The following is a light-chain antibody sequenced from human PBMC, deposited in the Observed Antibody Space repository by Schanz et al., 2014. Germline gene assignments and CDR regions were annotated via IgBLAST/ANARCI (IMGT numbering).Light chain of an antibody. V-gene: IGLV1-47*01. CDR1: SSDIGRNY. CDR2: RDN. J-gene: IGLJ1*01. CDR3: AAWDGSLIGYV. Sequence: QSVLTQPPSASGTPGQTVTISCSGSSSDIGRNYVFWFQQLPGRAPKRLIYRDNQRSSGISDRLSASKSGTSASLAISGLRSEDEADYYCAAWDGSLIGYVFGTGTKLTVL.